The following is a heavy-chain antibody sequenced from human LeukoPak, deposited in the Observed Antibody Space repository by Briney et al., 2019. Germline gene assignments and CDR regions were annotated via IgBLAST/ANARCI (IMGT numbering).Heavy chain of an antibody. CDR3: APGRVKYGSEF. Sequence: SETLSLTCTGPGDSISYYFWSWIRQPPGKGLEWIGYVYSGGTNYNPSLKSRVTISLDTSNNQFSLKLSSVTAADTAVYYCAPGRVKYGSEFWGQGTLVTVSS. CDR2: VYSGGT. J-gene: IGHJ4*02. CDR1: GDSISYYF. V-gene: IGHV4-59*01. D-gene: IGHD3-10*01.